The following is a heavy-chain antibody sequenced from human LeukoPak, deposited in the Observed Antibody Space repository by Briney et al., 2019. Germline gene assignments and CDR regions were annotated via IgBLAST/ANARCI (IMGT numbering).Heavy chain of an antibody. Sequence: PGGSLRLSCAASGFTFSSYAMSWVRQAPGKGLEWVSAISGSGGSTYYADSVKGRFTISRDNSKNTLYLQMNSLRAEDTAVYYCAAPYDFWSGYPSSNAFDIWGQGTMVTVSS. J-gene: IGHJ3*02. CDR2: ISGSGGST. CDR1: GFTFSSYA. V-gene: IGHV3-23*01. D-gene: IGHD3-3*01. CDR3: AAPYDFWSGYPSSNAFDI.